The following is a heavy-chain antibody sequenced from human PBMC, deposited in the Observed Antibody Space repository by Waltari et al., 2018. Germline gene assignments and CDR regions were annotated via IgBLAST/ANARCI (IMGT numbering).Heavy chain of an antibody. CDR1: GGSISSSSYY. D-gene: IGHD1-26*01. Sequence: QLQLQESGPGLVKPSETLSLTCTVSGGSISSSSYYWGWIRQPPGKGLVCVGSINYSRSTYDNPSLKSRVTISGDTSKNQFSLKLSSVTAADTAVYYGASEKWGPGLNWFDPWGQGTLVTVSS. J-gene: IGHJ5*02. V-gene: IGHV4-39*07. CDR2: INYSRST. CDR3: ASEKWGPGLNWFDP.